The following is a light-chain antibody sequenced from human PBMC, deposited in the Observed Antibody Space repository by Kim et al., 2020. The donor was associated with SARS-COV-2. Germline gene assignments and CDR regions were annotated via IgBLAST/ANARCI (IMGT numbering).Light chain of an antibody. J-gene: IGLJ1*01. CDR1: SSNIGSNY. Sequence: QSVLTQPPSASGTPGQRVTISCSGSSSNIGSNYVYWYHQLPGTAPKLLIYRNNQRPSGVPDQFSGSKSGTSASLAISGLRSEDEADYYCAAWDDSLSGYVFGTGTKVTVL. CDR2: RNN. V-gene: IGLV1-47*01. CDR3: AAWDDSLSGYV.